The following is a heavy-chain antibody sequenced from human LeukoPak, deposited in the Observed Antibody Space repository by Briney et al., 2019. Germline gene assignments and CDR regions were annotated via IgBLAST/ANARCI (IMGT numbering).Heavy chain of an antibody. J-gene: IGHJ4*02. V-gene: IGHV3-48*04. CDR2: ISRSGTPI. Sequence: GGSLRLSCEASGFSLSSHTMNWVRQAPGKGLEWVSFISRSGTPIYYADSVKGRFTISRDNAKNSLYLQMNSLRAEDTAVYYCTRGEGTYQLLLDSWGQGTLVTVSS. D-gene: IGHD2-2*01. CDR3: TRGEGTYQLLLDS. CDR1: GFSLSSHT.